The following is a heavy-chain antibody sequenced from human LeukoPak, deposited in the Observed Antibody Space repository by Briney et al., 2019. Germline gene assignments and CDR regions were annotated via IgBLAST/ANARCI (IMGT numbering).Heavy chain of an antibody. V-gene: IGHV3-48*01. J-gene: IGHJ5*02. CDR2: ISSSSSTI. CDR1: GFTFSSYS. D-gene: IGHD2-2*02. Sequence: GGSLRLSCAASGFTFSSYSMNWVRQAPGKGLEWVSYISSSSSTIYYADSVKGRFTISRDNAKNSLYLQMNSLRAEDTAVYYCARTPVVPAAIKGSSSSGWFDPWGQGTLVTVSS. CDR3: ARTPVVPAAIKGSSSSGWFDP.